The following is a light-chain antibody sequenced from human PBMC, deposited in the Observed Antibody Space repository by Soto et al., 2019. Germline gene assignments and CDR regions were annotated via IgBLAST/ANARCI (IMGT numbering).Light chain of an antibody. J-gene: IGLJ1*01. CDR1: SSDVGAYNY. V-gene: IGLV2-14*01. Sequence: QSALAQPASVSGSLGQSITISCTGTSSDVGAYNYVSWYQQQPGKAPKLMISEVSNRPSGVSNRFSGSKSGNTASLIISGLRAEYEADYYCCSFTSITTSVFGTGTKVTVL. CDR2: EVS. CDR3: CSFTSITTSV.